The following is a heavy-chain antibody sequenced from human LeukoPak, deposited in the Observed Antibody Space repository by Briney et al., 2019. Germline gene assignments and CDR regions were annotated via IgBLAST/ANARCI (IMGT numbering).Heavy chain of an antibody. CDR2: SNPSGDT. V-gene: IGHV1-46*01. CDR1: GYTFTSRY. CDR3: AADTDY. J-gene: IGHJ4*02. Sequence: ASVKVSCKASGYTFTSRYMHWVRQAPGQGLEWMGLSNPSGDTGYAQKFQGRVTVTRDTSTSTVYMELSSLISEDTAVYHCAADTDYWGQGTLVTVSS.